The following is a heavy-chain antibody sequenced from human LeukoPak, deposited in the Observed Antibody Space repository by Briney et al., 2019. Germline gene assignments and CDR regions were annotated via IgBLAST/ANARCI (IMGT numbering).Heavy chain of an antibody. CDR1: GFTFSSYA. V-gene: IGHV3-23*01. D-gene: IGHD6-6*01. J-gene: IGHJ4*02. CDR3: AKVSKSSSSPYYFDY. CDR2: ISGSGGST. Sequence: GGSLRLSCAASGFTFSSYAMSWVRQAPGKGLEWVSAISGSGGSTCYADSVKGRFTISRDNSKNTLYLQMNSLRAEDTAVYYCAKVSKSSSSPYYFDYWGQGTLVTVSS.